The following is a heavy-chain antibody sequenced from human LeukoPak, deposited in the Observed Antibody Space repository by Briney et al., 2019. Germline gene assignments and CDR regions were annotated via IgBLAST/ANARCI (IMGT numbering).Heavy chain of an antibody. J-gene: IGHJ5*02. Sequence: SETLSLTCTVSYGSISNYYWTWIRQPPGKELEWIGYIYYSGSTKTNPSLKSRVTISVDASKNQFSLKLSSVTAADTAVYFCARETLEGKFDPWGQGTLVTVSS. D-gene: IGHD1-1*01. CDR3: ARETLEGKFDP. CDR2: IYYSGST. CDR1: YGSISNYY. V-gene: IGHV4-59*01.